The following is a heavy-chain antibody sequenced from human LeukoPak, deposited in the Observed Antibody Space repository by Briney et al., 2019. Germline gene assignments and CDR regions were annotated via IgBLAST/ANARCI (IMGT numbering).Heavy chain of an antibody. V-gene: IGHV3-21*01. D-gene: IGHD4-23*01. J-gene: IGHJ4*02. CDR3: ARSLYTTVVTPRWGYFDY. Sequence: GGSLRLSCAASGFTFSSYSMNWVRQAPGKGLEWVSSISSSSSYIYYADSVKGRFTIPRDNAKNSLYLQMNSLRAEDTAVYYCARSLYTTVVTPRWGYFDYWGQGTLVTVSS. CDR1: GFTFSSYS. CDR2: ISSSSSYI.